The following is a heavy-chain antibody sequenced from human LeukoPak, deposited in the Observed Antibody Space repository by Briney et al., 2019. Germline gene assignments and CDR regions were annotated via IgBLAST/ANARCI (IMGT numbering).Heavy chain of an antibody. V-gene: IGHV1-18*01. CDR1: GYTFTTYG. D-gene: IGHD2-8*01. CDR2: ISAYNGGYT. J-gene: IGHJ4*02. Sequence: GASVKVSCKASGYTFTTYGINWVRQAPGQGLEWMGWISAYNGGYTNYAQRVQGRVTMTTDTSTSTAYMELRSLGSDDTAVYYCARDSRGYCSKGACYSIDYWGQGTLVTVSS. CDR3: ARDSRGYCSKGACYSIDY.